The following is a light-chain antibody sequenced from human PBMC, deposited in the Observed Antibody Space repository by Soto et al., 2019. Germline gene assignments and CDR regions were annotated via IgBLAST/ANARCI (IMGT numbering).Light chain of an antibody. V-gene: IGLV3-21*02. Sequence: SYELTQPPSVSVAPGQTARITCGGDNIGSKSVHCYQQEPGQAPVLVVYDDSDRPSGIPERFSGSNSGNTATLTISRVEAGDEADYYCQVWDSGSAHQVFGGGTQLTVL. CDR1: NIGSKS. J-gene: IGLJ2*01. CDR2: DDS. CDR3: QVWDSGSAHQV.